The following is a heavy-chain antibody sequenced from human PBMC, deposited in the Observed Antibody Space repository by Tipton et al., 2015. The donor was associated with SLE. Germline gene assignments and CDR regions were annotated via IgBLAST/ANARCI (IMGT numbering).Heavy chain of an antibody. D-gene: IGHD3-10*02. J-gene: IGHJ3*02. Sequence: TLSLTCIVSRYSISRGYYWGWMRQAPGKELEWVGSFYHSANTYYNPSLTSRVTISADTSKNQFSLRLTSVTAADTALYYCGRARVGMGYVLDIWGQGTMVTVSS. CDR1: RYSISRGYY. CDR2: FYHSANT. CDR3: GRARVGMGYVLDI. V-gene: IGHV4-38-2*02.